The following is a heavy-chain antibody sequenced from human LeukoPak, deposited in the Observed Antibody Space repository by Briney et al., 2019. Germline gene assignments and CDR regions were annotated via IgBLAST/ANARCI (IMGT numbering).Heavy chain of an antibody. CDR1: GYTFTGYY. CDR3: ARDGDGWYGMDV. Sequence: ASVKVSCKASGYTFTGYYMHWVRQAPGQGLEWMGWINPNSGGTNYAQKFQGRVTMTSDTSISTAYMELSRLRSDDTAVYYCARDGDGWYGMDVWGQGTTVTVSS. J-gene: IGHJ6*02. V-gene: IGHV1-2*02. CDR2: INPNSGGT. D-gene: IGHD4-17*01.